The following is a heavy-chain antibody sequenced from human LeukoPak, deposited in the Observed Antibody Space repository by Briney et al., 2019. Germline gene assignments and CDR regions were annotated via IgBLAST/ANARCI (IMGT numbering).Heavy chain of an antibody. CDR2: IKQDGSEK. J-gene: IGHJ6*02. CDR3: TRPAYYYGMDV. CDR1: GFTFSSYW. Sequence: GGSLRLSCAASGFTFSSYWMSWVRQAPGKGLEWVATIKQDGSEKTYVDSTKGRFTISRDNAKNSLYLQMSGLRADGTALYYCTRPAYYYGMDVWGQGTTVTVSS. V-gene: IGHV3-7*03.